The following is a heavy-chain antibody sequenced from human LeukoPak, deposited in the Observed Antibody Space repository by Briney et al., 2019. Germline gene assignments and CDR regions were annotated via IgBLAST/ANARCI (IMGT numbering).Heavy chain of an antibody. D-gene: IGHD1-26*01. CDR2: ISSSSSYI. V-gene: IGHV3-21*01. CDR1: GFTFSSYS. CDR3: ARETFSIVGATDY. J-gene: IGHJ4*02. Sequence: PGGSLRLSCAASGFTFSSYSMNWVRQAPGKGLEWVSSISSSSSYIYYADSVKGRFTISRDNAKNSLYLQMNSLRAEDTAVYYCARETFSIVGATDYWGQGTLVTVSS.